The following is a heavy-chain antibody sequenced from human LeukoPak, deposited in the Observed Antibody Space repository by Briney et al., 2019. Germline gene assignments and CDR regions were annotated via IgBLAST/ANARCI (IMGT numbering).Heavy chain of an antibody. CDR1: GGSISSSIYY. V-gene: IGHV3-23*01. CDR2: ISGRGDST. CDR3: AKDDSALWFGELSHYFNW. J-gene: IGHJ4*02. Sequence: ETLSLTCTVSGGSISSSIYYWGWIRQSPGKGLEWVSSISGRGDSTSYADSVKGRFIISRDISKNTLYLQMNSLRADDTAVYYCAKDDSALWFGELSHYFNWWGQGTLVTVSS. D-gene: IGHD3-10*01.